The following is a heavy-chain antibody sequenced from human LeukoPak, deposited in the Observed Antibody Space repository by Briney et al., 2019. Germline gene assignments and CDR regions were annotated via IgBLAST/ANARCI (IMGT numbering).Heavy chain of an antibody. CDR2: IKQDGSER. V-gene: IGHV3-7*01. CDR3: ARDKIVGATYFDY. D-gene: IGHD1-26*01. Sequence: PGGSLRLSCAASGSTFSSYWMSWVRQAPGKGLEWVANIKQDGSERYYVDSVKGRFTISRDNAKNSLNLQMNSLRAEDTAIYYCARDKIVGATYFDYWGQGTLVTVSS. CDR1: GSTFSSYW. J-gene: IGHJ4*02.